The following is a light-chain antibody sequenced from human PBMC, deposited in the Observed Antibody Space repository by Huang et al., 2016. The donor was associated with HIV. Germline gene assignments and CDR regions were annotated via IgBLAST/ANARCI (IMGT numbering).Light chain of an antibody. CDR2: GAS. CDR3: HQYSLSPWT. Sequence: EIVLTQSPGTLSLSPGERATLSCRASQTVSNNYVAGYQQKPGQAPRLLIYGASTRATAVPDMCSGSGSATVFTLTVSRLEPEDSAVYYCHQYSLSPWTFGQGTKVEIK. CDR1: QTVSNNY. V-gene: IGKV3-20*01. J-gene: IGKJ1*01.